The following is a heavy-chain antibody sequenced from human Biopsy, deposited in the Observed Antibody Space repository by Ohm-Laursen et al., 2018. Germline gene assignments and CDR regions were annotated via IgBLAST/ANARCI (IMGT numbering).Heavy chain of an antibody. J-gene: IGHJ4*02. CDR3: ARLTGDPSY. Sequence: GTLSLTCTVSGGSIKSYYWNWIRQSPGKGLEWIGFIYYTGHTNYNPSLKSRATISVDTSKNQFSMKVISVTAADTAVYYCARLTGDPSYWGQGILVTVSS. V-gene: IGHV4-59*01. D-gene: IGHD7-27*01. CDR1: GGSIKSYY. CDR2: IYYTGHT.